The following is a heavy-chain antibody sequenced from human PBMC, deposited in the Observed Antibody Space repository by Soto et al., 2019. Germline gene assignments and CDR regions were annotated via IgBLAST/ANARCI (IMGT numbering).Heavy chain of an antibody. D-gene: IGHD3-10*01. Sequence: QVQLVQSGAEVKKPGSSVKVSCKASGGTFSSYALSWVRQAPGQGREWMGGIIPIFGTANYAQKIQGRVTITADESTSTAYMELSSLRSEDTAVYYCASRSPANLYGSGSYDRFDYWGQGTLVTVSS. CDR3: ASRSPANLYGSGSYDRFDY. CDR2: IIPIFGTA. CDR1: GGTFSSYA. V-gene: IGHV1-69*01. J-gene: IGHJ4*02.